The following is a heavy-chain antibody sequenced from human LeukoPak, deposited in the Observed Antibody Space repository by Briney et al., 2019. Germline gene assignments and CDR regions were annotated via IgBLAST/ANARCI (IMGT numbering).Heavy chain of an antibody. CDR3: ARRGGSGRAFDY. V-gene: IGHV4-39*01. CDR2: IYYTGST. Sequence: PSETLSLTCSVSGASISGGTYYWGWIRQPPGKGLEWIGSIYYTGSTYENPSLKSRVTISVDTSKNQFSLKLSSVTAADTAVYYCARRGGSGRAFDYWGQGTLVTVSS. CDR1: GASISGGTYY. D-gene: IGHD1-26*01. J-gene: IGHJ4*02.